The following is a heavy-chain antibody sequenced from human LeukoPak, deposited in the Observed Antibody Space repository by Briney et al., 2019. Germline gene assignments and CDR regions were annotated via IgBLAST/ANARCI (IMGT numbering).Heavy chain of an antibody. V-gene: IGHV3-21*01. CDR3: AKNYYDSSGLFDY. CDR1: GFTFSSYS. CDR2: ISSSSSYI. Sequence: GGSLRLSCAASGFTFSSYSMNWVRQAPGKGLEWVSSISSSSSYIYYADSVKGRFTISRDNAKNSLHLQMNSLRAEDTAVYYCAKNYYDSSGLFDYWGQGTLVIVST. J-gene: IGHJ4*02. D-gene: IGHD3-22*01.